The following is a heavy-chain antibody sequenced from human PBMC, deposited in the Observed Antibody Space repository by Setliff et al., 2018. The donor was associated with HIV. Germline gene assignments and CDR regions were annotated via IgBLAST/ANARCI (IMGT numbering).Heavy chain of an antibody. Sequence: PSETLSLTCTVSGGSISSYYWSWIRQPPGKGLEWIGYIYYSGSTNYNPSLKSRVTISLDTSKNQFSLRLTSVAATDTAVYYCARDDRCSGDTCYYYWGQGALVTVSS. CDR2: IYYSGST. D-gene: IGHD2-15*01. J-gene: IGHJ4*02. CDR1: GGSISSYY. CDR3: ARDDRCSGDTCYYY. V-gene: IGHV4-59*12.